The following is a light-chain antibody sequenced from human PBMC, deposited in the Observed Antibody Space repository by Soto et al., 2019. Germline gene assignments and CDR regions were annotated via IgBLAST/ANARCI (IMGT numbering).Light chain of an antibody. CDR1: PSVPSNF. J-gene: IGKJ1*01. CDR3: QQYDSSWT. V-gene: IGKV3-20*01. Sequence: EIVLTQSPGTLSLSPGERATLSCRASPSVPSNFLAWYQQKPGQAPILLIYGVSRRATGIPDRFSGSGSGTDFTLTISRLEPEYFAVYYWQQYDSSWTVGQGTKVEIK. CDR2: GVS.